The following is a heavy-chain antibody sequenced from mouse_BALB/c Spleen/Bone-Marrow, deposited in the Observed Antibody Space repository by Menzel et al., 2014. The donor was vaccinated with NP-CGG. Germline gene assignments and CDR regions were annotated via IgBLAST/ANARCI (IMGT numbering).Heavy chain of an antibody. D-gene: IGHD2-4*01. J-gene: IGHJ2*01. CDR2: IDPANGNT. Sequence: EVQGVESGAEVVKPGASAKLSCTASGFNIKDTYMHWVKQRPEQGLEWIGRIDPANGNTKYDPKFQGKTTITADTSSNTAYLQLSSLTSEDTAVYYCARYDYGVYFDYWGQGTTLTVSS. V-gene: IGHV14-3*02. CDR3: ARYDYGVYFDY. CDR1: GFNIKDTY.